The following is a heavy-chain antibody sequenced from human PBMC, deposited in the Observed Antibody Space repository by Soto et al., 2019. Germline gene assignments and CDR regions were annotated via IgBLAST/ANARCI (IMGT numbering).Heavy chain of an antibody. V-gene: IGHV3-48*04. CDR3: ARLDEWAPPRGAFDI. D-gene: IGHD1-26*01. Sequence: GGSLRLSCAASGFTFSSYSMNWVRQAPGKGLEWVSYISSSSSTIYYADSVKGRFTISRDNAKNSLYLQMNSLRAEDTAVYYCARLDEWAPPRGAFDIWGQGTMVTVSS. CDR1: GFTFSSYS. J-gene: IGHJ3*02. CDR2: ISSSSSTI.